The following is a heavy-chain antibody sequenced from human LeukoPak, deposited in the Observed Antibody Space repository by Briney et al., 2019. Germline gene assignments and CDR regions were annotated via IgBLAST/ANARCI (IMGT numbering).Heavy chain of an antibody. V-gene: IGHV4-30-4*01. Sequence: SETLSLTCTVSGGSISSSNYYWSWLRQPPGKGLEWIGYIYYSGSTDYNPPLKSRVAISMDTPKNQFSLNLNSVTAADTAVYYCARGGRYGDYVVYWGQGTLVTVSS. CDR2: IYYSGST. D-gene: IGHD1-26*01. CDR1: GGSISSSNYY. CDR3: ARGGRYGDYVVY. J-gene: IGHJ4*02.